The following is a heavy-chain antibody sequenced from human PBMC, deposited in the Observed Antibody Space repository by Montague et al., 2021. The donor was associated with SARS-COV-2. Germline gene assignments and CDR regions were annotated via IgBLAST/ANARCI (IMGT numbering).Heavy chain of an antibody. D-gene: IGHD3-16*02. V-gene: IGHV4-39*01. CDR2: IFDSGTT. CDR1: GASISSSENS. J-gene: IGHJ4*02. Sequence: SETLSLTCTVSGASISSSENSWGWIRQSPGKGLEWIGSIFDSGTTCFNPSLRSRIAISVDTSKNQFSLKVTSVTAADTAVYYCARHLTFCGVVVALDYWGQGHLVTVSS. CDR3: ARHLTFCGVVVALDY.